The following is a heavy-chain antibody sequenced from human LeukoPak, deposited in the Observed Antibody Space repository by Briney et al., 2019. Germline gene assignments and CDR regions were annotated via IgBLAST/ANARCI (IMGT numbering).Heavy chain of an antibody. CDR1: GFTFDDYA. J-gene: IGHJ6*02. D-gene: IGHD6-13*01. V-gene: IGHV3-9*01. Sequence: GGSLRLSCAASGFTFDDYAMHWVRQAPGKGLEWVSGISWNSGSIGYADSVKGRFTISRDNAKNSLYLQMNSLRAEDTALYYCAKDLAAAGPHYYYYGMDVWGQGTTVTVSS. CDR2: ISWNSGSI. CDR3: AKDLAAAGPHYYYYGMDV.